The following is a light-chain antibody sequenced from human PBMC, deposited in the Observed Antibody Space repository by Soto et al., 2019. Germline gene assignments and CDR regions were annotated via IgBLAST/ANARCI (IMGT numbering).Light chain of an antibody. CDR2: GAS. Sequence: DIQMTQSPSTLSASLGDRVTITCRASQSISNCLAWYQQKHGQAPKLLIYGASSIASGVPYRFSGSGSGTEFTLTISSLQPDDFATYYCQQYNSYWGTFGQGTKVDI. CDR1: QSISNC. CDR3: QQYNSYWGT. J-gene: IGKJ1*01. V-gene: IGKV1-5*01.